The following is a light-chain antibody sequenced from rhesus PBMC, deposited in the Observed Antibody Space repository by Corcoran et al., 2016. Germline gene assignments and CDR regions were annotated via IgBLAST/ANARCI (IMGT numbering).Light chain of an antibody. CDR2: KAS. CDR1: QSISSW. CDR3: LQYSSSPFT. J-gene: IGKJ3*01. Sequence: DIQMTQSPSSLSASVGDRVTITCRASQSISSWLDWYQQKPGKAPKLLIYKASSLQSGVPSRLSGSGSGTDFNLTISSLQPEDFATYYCLQYSSSPFTFGPGTKLDIK. V-gene: IGKV1-22*01.